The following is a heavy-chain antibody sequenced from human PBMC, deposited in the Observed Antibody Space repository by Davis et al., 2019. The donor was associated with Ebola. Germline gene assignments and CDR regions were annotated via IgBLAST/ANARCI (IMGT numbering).Heavy chain of an antibody. V-gene: IGHV3-23*01. J-gene: IGHJ4*02. D-gene: IGHD6-19*01. CDR1: ALTFSSYA. CDR3: ASAVAGEKLGGVDY. CDR2: ITNSGGGK. Sequence: PRRSLRLSCVRSALTFSSYAMSWVRQAPGKGLEWVSGITNSGGGKYYVDSFEGRFTISRDNSKNTLYLQMNSLRVEDTAVYYCASAVAGEKLGGVDYWGQGTLVTVSS.